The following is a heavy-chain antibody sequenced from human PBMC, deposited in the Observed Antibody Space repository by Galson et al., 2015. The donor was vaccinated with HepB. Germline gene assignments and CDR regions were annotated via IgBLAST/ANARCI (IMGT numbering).Heavy chain of an antibody. CDR1: GFNFNYYA. CDR2: ITNDGVGT. V-gene: IGHV3-64D*06. J-gene: IGHJ3*01. Sequence: SLRLSCAASGFNFNYYAMHWVRQAPGRGHEYISGITNDGVGTNYADSVNGRFTISRDNARESLNLQVTSLRPEDTALYYCVKEDILSGFSVGSFHVWGQGTMVTVSS. CDR3: VKEDILSGFSVGSFHV. D-gene: IGHD3-9*01.